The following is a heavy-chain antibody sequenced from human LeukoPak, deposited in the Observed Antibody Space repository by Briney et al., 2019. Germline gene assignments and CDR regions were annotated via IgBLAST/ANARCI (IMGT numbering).Heavy chain of an antibody. CDR3: ARDPGDDFVVPGDP. CDR2: INTNTGNS. D-gene: IGHD2-2*01. CDR1: GYAFIDYA. Sequence: ASVKVSCKASGYAFIDYAINWVRQAPGQGLEWMGWINTNTGNSTYAQGFTGRFVFSLDTSVSTTYLQISSLKAEDTAVYYCARDPGDDFVVPGDPWGQGTLVTVSS. J-gene: IGHJ5*02. V-gene: IGHV7-4-1*02.